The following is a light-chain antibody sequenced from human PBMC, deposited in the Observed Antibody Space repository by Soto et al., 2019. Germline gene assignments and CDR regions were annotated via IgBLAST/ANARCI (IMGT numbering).Light chain of an antibody. V-gene: IGKV3-11*01. CDR2: DTS. Sequence: EIVLTQSPATLSLSPGERATLSCRASQSVSAYLAWYQQKPGQAPRLLIYDTSKRATGIPARFSGSGSGTDFTLTISSLEPEDFAVYYCQQRTNWPRSFTFGPGTKVDIK. CDR3: QQRTNWPRSFT. J-gene: IGKJ3*01. CDR1: QSVSAY.